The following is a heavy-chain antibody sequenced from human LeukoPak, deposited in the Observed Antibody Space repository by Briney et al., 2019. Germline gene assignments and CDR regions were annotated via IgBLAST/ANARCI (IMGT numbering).Heavy chain of an antibody. J-gene: IGHJ3*02. CDR1: GFTFRSYA. CDR3: ARYDGRWDAFDI. CDR2: ISSNGGST. D-gene: IGHD1-1*01. Sequence: GSLRLSCAASGFTFRSYAMHWVRQAPGKGLEYVSAISSNGGSTYYANSVKGRFTISRDNSKNTLYLQMGSLRAEDMAVYYCARYDGRWDAFDIWGQGTMVTVSS. V-gene: IGHV3-64*01.